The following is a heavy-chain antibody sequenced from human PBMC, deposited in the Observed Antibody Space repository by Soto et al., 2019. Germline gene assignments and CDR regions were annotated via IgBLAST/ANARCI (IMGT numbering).Heavy chain of an antibody. CDR2: IYYSGST. V-gene: IGHV4-59*01. Sequence: PSETLSLTCTVSGGSISRYYWSWIRQPPGKGLEWIGYIYYSGSTNYNPSLKSRVTISVDTSKNQFSLKLSSVTAADTAVYYCAKGSGWGGFDYWGQGTLVTVSS. CDR1: GGSISRYY. J-gene: IGHJ4*02. D-gene: IGHD6-19*01. CDR3: AKGSGWGGFDY.